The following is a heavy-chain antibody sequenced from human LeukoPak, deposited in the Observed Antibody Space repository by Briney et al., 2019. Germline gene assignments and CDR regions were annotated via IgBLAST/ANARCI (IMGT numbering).Heavy chain of an antibody. J-gene: IGHJ4*02. CDR1: GYSFNYW. CDR2: IYPGDSDT. V-gene: IGHV5-51*01. CDR3: ARQDGSGLYYFDY. D-gene: IGHD3-10*01. Sequence: GESLNISCKGSGYSFNYWIGWVRQMPGKGLEWMGIIYPGDSDTRYSPSFQGQVTISADRSISTAYLQWSSLKASDSAMYYCARQDGSGLYYFDYWGQGTLVTVSS.